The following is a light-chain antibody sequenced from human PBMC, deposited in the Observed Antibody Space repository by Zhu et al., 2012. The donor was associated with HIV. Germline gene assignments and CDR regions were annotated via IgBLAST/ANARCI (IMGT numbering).Light chain of an antibody. CDR1: QSVRSTY. Sequence: ETVLTQSPGTLTLSPGERATLFCRASQSVRSTYVAWYQQKAGQAPRLLIYGTSNRATGIPDGFSGSGSGTVFTLTISRLEPEDFVVYYCQLYGTSLTFGQGTRLQIK. V-gene: IGKV3-20*01. CDR3: QLYGTSLT. CDR2: GTS. J-gene: IGKJ5*01.